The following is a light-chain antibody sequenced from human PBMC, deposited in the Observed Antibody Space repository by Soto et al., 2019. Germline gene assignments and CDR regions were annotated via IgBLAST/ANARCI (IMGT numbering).Light chain of an antibody. CDR3: QQCNSYPLT. CDR1: QSISSW. J-gene: IGKJ4*01. Sequence: DIRMTQSPSTLSSSVVYRFTMTCRSSQSISSWLSWYQQKPGKAPKLLIYKASSLESGVPSRFSGSGSGTEFTLTISSLQPDDFATYYCQQCNSYPLTFGGGTKV. CDR2: KAS. V-gene: IGKV1-5*03.